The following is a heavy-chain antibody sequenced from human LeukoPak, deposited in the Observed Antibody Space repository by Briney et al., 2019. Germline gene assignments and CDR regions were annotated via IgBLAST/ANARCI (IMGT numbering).Heavy chain of an antibody. J-gene: IGHJ3*02. D-gene: IGHD3-3*01. CDR1: GGSISSSNW. Sequence: SGTLSLTCAVSGGSISSSNWWSWVRQPPGKGLEWIGEIYHSGSTNYNPSLKSRVTISVDKSKNQFSLKLSSETAADTAMYYCARDTYYDFWSGYYTGRGAFDIWGQGTMVTVSS. CDR2: IYHSGST. V-gene: IGHV4-4*02. CDR3: ARDTYYDFWSGYYTGRGAFDI.